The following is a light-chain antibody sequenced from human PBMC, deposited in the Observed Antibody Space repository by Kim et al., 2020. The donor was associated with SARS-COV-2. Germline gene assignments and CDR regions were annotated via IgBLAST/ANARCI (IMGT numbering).Light chain of an antibody. CDR3: QQYGSF. CDR1: RSVSSSY. V-gene: IGKV3-20*01. J-gene: IGKJ3*01. Sequence: LSLSPGGRATLSCRASRSVSSSYLAWYQQKPGQAPRLLIYGASSRATGIPDRFSGSGSGTDFTLTISRLEPEDFAVYYCQQYGSFFGPGTKVDIK. CDR2: GAS.